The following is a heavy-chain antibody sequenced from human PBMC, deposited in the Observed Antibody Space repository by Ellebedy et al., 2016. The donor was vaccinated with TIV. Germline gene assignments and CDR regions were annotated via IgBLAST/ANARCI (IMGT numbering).Heavy chain of an antibody. J-gene: IGHJ4*02. D-gene: IGHD6-19*01. Sequence: GESLKISXAASGFTFSSYGMHWVRQAPGKGLEWVAVISYDGSNKYYADSVKGRFTISRDNAKNSLYLRMNSLSDEDTAVYFCARRESSVWYWNYWGQGTLVTVSS. CDR3: ARRESSVWYWNY. CDR2: ISYDGSNK. V-gene: IGHV3-30*03. CDR1: GFTFSSYG.